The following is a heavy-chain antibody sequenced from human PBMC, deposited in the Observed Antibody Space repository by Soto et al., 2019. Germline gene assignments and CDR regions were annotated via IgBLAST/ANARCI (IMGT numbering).Heavy chain of an antibody. D-gene: IGHD6-13*01. J-gene: IGHJ6*02. CDR2: INSSGKT. Sequence: GESLKISCAASGFTFNNYAMSWVRQAPGEGLEWVSGINSSGKTFYADSVKGRFTISRDTSKVTLYLEMNSLRAEDTAVYYCAQDSAPQIVWGQGTTVTVSS. V-gene: IGHV3-23*01. CDR1: GFTFNNYA. CDR3: AQDSAPQIV.